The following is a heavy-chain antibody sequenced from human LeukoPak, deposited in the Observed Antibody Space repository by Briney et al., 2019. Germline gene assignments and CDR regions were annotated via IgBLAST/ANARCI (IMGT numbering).Heavy chain of an antibody. CDR3: AELGITMIGGV. J-gene: IGHJ6*04. Sequence: GGSLRLSCAASGFTFSSYEMNWVRQAPGKGLEWVSYISSSGSTIYYADSAKGRFTISRDNAKNSLYLQMNSLRAEDTAVYYCAELGITMIGGVWGKRTTVTISS. CDR2: ISSSGSTI. V-gene: IGHV3-48*03. CDR1: GFTFSSYE. D-gene: IGHD3-10*02.